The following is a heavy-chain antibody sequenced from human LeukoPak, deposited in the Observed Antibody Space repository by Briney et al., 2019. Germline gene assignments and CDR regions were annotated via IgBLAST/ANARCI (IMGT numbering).Heavy chain of an antibody. D-gene: IGHD3-22*01. Sequence: PGGSLRLSCAASGFTFSSYWMHWVRQAPGKGLVWVSRINSDGSSTSYADSVKGRFTISRDNAKNTLYLQMNSLRAEDTAVYYCARGRGDSSGYYPSYFDYWGQGTLVTVSS. V-gene: IGHV3-74*01. CDR1: GFTFSSYW. J-gene: IGHJ4*02. CDR2: INSDGSST. CDR3: ARGRGDSSGYYPSYFDY.